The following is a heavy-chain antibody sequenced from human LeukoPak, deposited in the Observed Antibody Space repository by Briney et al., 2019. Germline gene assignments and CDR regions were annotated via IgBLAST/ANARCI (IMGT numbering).Heavy chain of an antibody. Sequence: PGGSLRLSCAASGFIFSSYVMHWVRQAPGKGLGGVAFIGHDGGNINSADSVKGRFTISRDNSRSTLSLQMINLRPEDTAVYYCVKDFNWGFDYWGQGTLVTVSS. V-gene: IGHV3-30*02. D-gene: IGHD7-27*01. CDR1: GFIFSSYV. CDR2: IGHDGGNI. J-gene: IGHJ4*02. CDR3: VKDFNWGFDY.